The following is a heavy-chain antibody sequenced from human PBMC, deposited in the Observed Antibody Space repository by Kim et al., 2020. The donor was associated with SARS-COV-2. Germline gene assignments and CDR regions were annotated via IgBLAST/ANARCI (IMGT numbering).Heavy chain of an antibody. J-gene: IGHJ4*02. CDR2: IYPGDSDT. V-gene: IGHV5-51*01. CDR3: ARHVDYGDLDY. Sequence: GESLKISCKGSGYRFTNYWIAWVRQMSGKGLEWMGIIYPGDSDTRYSPSFQGQVTISADKSISSAYLQWSSLKASDTAMYYCARHVDYGDLDYWGQGTLVTVSS. D-gene: IGHD4-17*01. CDR1: GYRFTNYW.